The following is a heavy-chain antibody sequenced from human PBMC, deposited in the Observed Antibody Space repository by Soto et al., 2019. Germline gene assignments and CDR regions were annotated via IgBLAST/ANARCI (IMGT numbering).Heavy chain of an antibody. Sequence: QVQLVQSGAEMKRPGASVKVSCKASGYTFTSYGISWVRQAPGQGLEWMGWISTYNGSPNYAQKLQGRVTMTTDTSTSTAYMELRSLRSDDTAVYFCARAYGPSYYYYYMDVWGKGTTVTVSS. CDR1: GYTFTSYG. V-gene: IGHV1-18*01. J-gene: IGHJ6*03. CDR3: ARAYGPSYYYYYMDV. CDR2: ISTYNGSP. D-gene: IGHD3-16*01.